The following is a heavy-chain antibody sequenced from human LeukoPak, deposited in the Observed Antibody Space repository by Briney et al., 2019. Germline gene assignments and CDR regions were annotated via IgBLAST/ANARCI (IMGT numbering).Heavy chain of an antibody. V-gene: IGHV3-7*01. CDR3: AGWGPSSNN. CDR2: INPDGGEK. Sequence: PGGSLRLSCAASGFTFSAYWMNLVRQAPGKGLEWVANINPDGGEKRHVDSVKGRFTISRDNAKNSVYLQMNGLRAEDTAVYYCAGWGPSSNNWGQGTLVTVSS. D-gene: IGHD1-26*01. CDR1: GFTFSAYW. J-gene: IGHJ4*02.